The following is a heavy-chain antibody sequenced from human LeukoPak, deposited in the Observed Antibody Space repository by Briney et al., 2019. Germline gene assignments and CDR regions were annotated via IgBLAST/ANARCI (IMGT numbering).Heavy chain of an antibody. Sequence: GGSLRLSCAASGFSFSRHWMSWVRQAPGKELEWVANMQIDGSKKYYVDSVKGRFIVSRDNTMNSLYLQMNSLRAEDTAVYYCAREGWSFDYWGQGTLVTVSS. D-gene: IGHD6-19*01. J-gene: IGHJ4*02. V-gene: IGHV3-7*01. CDR2: MQIDGSKK. CDR1: GFSFSRHW. CDR3: AREGWSFDY.